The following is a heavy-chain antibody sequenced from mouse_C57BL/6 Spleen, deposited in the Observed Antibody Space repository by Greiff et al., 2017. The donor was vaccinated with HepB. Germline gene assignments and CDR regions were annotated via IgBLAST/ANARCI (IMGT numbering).Heavy chain of an antibody. CDR3: ARGGYYYGSSYVDY. D-gene: IGHD1-1*01. CDR1: GYTFTSYW. Sequence: QVHVKQPGAELVKPGASVKLSCKASGYTFTSYWMHWVKQRPGQGLEWIGMIHPNSGSTNYNEKFKSKATLTVDKSSSTAYMQLSSLTSEDSAVYYCARGGYYYGSSYVDYWGQGTTLTVSS. CDR2: IHPNSGST. J-gene: IGHJ2*01. V-gene: IGHV1-64*01.